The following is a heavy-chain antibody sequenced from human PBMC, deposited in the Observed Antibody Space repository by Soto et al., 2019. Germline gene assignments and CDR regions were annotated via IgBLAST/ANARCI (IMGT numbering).Heavy chain of an antibody. Sequence: QVQLQESGPGLVKPSQTLSLTCTVSGGSISSGDYYWSWIRHHPGKGLEWIGYIYSSGSTYYNPSLRSRVTISADTSKNQFSLRLSSVTAADTAVYYCVRDYDYVTSRNDAFDIWGQGTMVTVSS. CDR1: GGSISSGDYY. V-gene: IGHV4-31*03. J-gene: IGHJ3*02. CDR3: VRDYDYVTSRNDAFDI. D-gene: IGHD3-22*01. CDR2: IYSSGST.